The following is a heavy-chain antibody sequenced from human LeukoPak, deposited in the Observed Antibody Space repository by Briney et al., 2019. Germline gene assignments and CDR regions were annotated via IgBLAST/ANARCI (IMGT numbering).Heavy chain of an antibody. CDR1: GYTFTGYY. V-gene: IGHV1-2*06. CDR2: INPNSGGT. Sequence: ASVKVSCKASGYTFTGYYMHWVRQAPGQGLEWMGRINPNSGGTNYAQKFQGRVTMTRDTSISTAYMELNRLTSDDTAVYYCARETSITIFGVVIKNYYYYGMDVWGQGTTVTVSS. J-gene: IGHJ6*02. CDR3: ARETSITIFGVVIKNYYYYGMDV. D-gene: IGHD3-3*01.